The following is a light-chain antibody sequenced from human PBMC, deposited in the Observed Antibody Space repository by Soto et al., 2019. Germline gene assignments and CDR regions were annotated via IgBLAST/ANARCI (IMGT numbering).Light chain of an antibody. Sequence: QSALTQPPSASGSPGQSVTISCTGSSSDVGGYNFVAWFQQYPGKAPKFVIFDVTKRPSGVPDRFSVSKSGNTAYLTVSGLQAEDEADYYCCSHAGSSTVFGGGTQLTVL. CDR3: CSHAGSSTV. J-gene: IGLJ7*01. CDR2: DVT. CDR1: SSDVGGYNF. V-gene: IGLV2-8*01.